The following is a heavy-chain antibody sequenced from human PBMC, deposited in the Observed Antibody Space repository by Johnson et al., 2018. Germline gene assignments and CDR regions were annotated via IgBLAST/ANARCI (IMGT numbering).Heavy chain of an antibody. CDR2: ISYDATSK. V-gene: IGHV3-30-3*01. CDR1: GFTFNFYA. Sequence: QVQLVQSGGGVVQXGRSLRLSCAASGFTFNFYAMHWVRQAPGRGLEWVAIISYDATSKYYADSVQGRFTNSRDNSKNTLYLQMNSLRPEDTAVYYCAKDRSGGVDVPSEYFQHWGQGTLVTVSS. D-gene: IGHD4-23*01. CDR3: AKDRSGGVDVPSEYFQH. J-gene: IGHJ1*01.